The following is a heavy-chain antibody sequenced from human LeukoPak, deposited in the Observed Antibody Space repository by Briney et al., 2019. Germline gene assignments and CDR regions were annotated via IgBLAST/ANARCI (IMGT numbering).Heavy chain of an antibody. CDR2: ISWNSGSI. CDR3: AKDNRFLEWLFVFDP. V-gene: IGHV3-9*01. CDR1: GFTFDDYA. Sequence: PGRSLRLSCAASGFTFDDYAMHWVRQAPGKGLEWVSGISWNSGSIGYADSVEGRFTISRDNAKNSLYLQMNSLRAEDTALYYCAKDNRFLEWLFVFDPWGQGALVTVSS. J-gene: IGHJ5*02. D-gene: IGHD3-3*01.